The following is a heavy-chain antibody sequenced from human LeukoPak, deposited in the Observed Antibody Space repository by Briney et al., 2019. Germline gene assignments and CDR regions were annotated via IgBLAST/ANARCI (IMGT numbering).Heavy chain of an antibody. D-gene: IGHD3-9*01. V-gene: IGHV4-59*11. CDR1: GGSISSHD. CDR2: IYYIGSI. J-gene: IGHJ4*02. Sequence: AETLCLTCTVSGGSISSHDLSWIRQPPGKGLEWMGYIYYIGSINYNPSLKSRVTISVDTSKNQLSLKLRSVTAPDTAVYYCARATPARNSDILPATFDYWGQGTLVPVSP. CDR3: ARATPARNSDILPATFDY.